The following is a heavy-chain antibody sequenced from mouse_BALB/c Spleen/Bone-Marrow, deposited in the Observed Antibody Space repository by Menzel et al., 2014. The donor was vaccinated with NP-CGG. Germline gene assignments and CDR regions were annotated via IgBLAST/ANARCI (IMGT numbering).Heavy chain of an antibody. V-gene: IGHV1-69*02. Sequence: VQLHQSGAELVRPGASVKVSCKASGYTFTNYWINWVRQRPGQGLEWIGNIYPSDSYSNYNQKFKDKATLTVDKSSSTAYMQLSSPTSEGSAVYYCTRRDRYDYYGVDYWGQGTSVTVSS. CDR1: GYTFTNYW. J-gene: IGHJ4*01. CDR3: TRRDRYDYYGVDY. CDR2: IYPSDSYS. D-gene: IGHD2-14*01.